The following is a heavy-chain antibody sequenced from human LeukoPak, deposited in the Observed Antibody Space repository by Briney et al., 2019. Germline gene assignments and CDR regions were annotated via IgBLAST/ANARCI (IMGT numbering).Heavy chain of an antibody. J-gene: IGHJ4*02. CDR1: GGSFSGYY. Sequence: PSETLSLTCAVYGGSFSGYYWSWIRQPPGKGLEWIGEINHSGSTHYNPSLKSRVTISVDTSKNQFSLKLSSVTAADTAVYYCARLGYCSGGSCYSLDYWGQGTLVTVSS. D-gene: IGHD2-15*01. CDR3: ARLGYCSGGSCYSLDY. CDR2: INHSGST. V-gene: IGHV4-34*01.